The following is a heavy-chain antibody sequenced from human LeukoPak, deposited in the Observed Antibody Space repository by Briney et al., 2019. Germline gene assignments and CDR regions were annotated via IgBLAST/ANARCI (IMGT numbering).Heavy chain of an antibody. J-gene: IGHJ3*02. CDR1: GGSFSGYY. V-gene: IGHV4-34*01. Sequence: SETLSLTCAVYGGSFSGYYWSWIRQPPGKGLEWIGEINHSGSTNYNPSLKSRVTISVDTSKNQFSLKLSSVTAADTAVYYCARENAYDYYDSSGYSTRAFDIWGQGTMVTVSS. D-gene: IGHD3-22*01. CDR2: INHSGST. CDR3: ARENAYDYYDSSGYSTRAFDI.